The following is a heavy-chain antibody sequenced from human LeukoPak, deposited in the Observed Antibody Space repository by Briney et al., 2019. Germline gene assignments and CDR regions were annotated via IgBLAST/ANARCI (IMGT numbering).Heavy chain of an antibody. J-gene: IGHJ4*02. CDR3: ARFVYGSGSLSQ. CDR2: INPNSGGT. V-gene: IGHV1-2*02. D-gene: IGHD3-10*01. CDR1: GYTFTGYY. Sequence: ASVKVSCKASGYTFTGYYMHWVRQAPGQGLEWMGWINPNSGGTNYAQKFQGRVTMTRDTSISTAYMELSRLRSDVTAVYYCARFVYGSGSLSQWGQGTLVTVSS.